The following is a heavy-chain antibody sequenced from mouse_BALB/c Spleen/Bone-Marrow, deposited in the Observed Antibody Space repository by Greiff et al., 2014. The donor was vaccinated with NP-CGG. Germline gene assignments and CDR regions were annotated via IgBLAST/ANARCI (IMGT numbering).Heavy chain of an antibody. Sequence: QVQLKESGAELVRPGSSVKISCKASGYAFSSYWMNWVKQRPGQGLEWIGQIYPGDGDTNSNGKFKGKATLTADKSSSTAYMQLSSLTSEDSAVYFCARNSGAMDYWGQGTSVTVSS. J-gene: IGHJ4*01. D-gene: IGHD3-1*01. CDR3: ARNSGAMDY. CDR2: IYPGDGDT. V-gene: IGHV1-80*01. CDR1: GYAFSSYW.